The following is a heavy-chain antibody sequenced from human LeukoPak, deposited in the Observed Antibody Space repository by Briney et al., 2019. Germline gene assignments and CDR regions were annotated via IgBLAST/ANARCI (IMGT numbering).Heavy chain of an antibody. Sequence: GGSLRLSCAASGFTFSSYEMNWVRQAPGKGLEWVSYISSSGSTIYYADSVKGRFTISRDNAKNSLYLQMNSLRAEDTAVYYCARAGGWADTGYYGMDVWGQGTTVTVSS. CDR1: GFTFSSYE. J-gene: IGHJ6*02. V-gene: IGHV3-48*03. D-gene: IGHD2-15*01. CDR2: ISSSGSTI. CDR3: ARAGGWADTGYYGMDV.